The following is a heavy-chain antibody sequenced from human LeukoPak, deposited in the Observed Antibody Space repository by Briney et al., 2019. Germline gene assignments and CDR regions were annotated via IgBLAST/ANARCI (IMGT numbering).Heavy chain of an antibody. Sequence: GGSLRLSCAAPGSTFSSYGMHWVRQAPGKGLEWLAFIRYDGTTKYYTDSVKGRFTISRDNSKNTLYLQMNSLRAEDTAVYYCAKEIKDQYCSGTQNCLFDYWGQGTLVTVSS. D-gene: IGHD2-2*01. V-gene: IGHV3-30*02. CDR2: IRYDGTTK. CDR1: GSTFSSYG. J-gene: IGHJ4*02. CDR3: AKEIKDQYCSGTQNCLFDY.